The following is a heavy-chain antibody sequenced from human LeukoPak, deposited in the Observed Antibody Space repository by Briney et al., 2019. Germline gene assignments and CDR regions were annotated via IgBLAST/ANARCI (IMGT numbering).Heavy chain of an antibody. J-gene: IGHJ4*02. CDR1: GYSFTSPG. CDR2: ISGYNGNT. V-gene: IGHV1-18*01. CDR3: ARQVDTTMALPDY. Sequence: ASVKVSCTASGYSFTSPGISWVRQAPGQGLEWMGWISGYNGNTNYAQTFQGRVTMTTDTSTSTAYMELRSLRSDDTAIYYCARQVDTTMALPDYWGQGTLVTVSS. D-gene: IGHD5-18*01.